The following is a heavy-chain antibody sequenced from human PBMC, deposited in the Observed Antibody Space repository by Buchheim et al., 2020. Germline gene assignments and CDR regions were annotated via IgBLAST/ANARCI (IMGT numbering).Heavy chain of an antibody. J-gene: IGHJ5*02. CDR3: AKDLRIAVAGNWFDP. CDR2: ISGSGGSP. CDR1: GFTFSSYA. V-gene: IGHV3-23*01. Sequence: EVQLLESGGGLVRPGGSLRLSCEASGFTFSSYAMSWVRQAPGRGREWVSAISGSGGSPYYAASVKGRFTISRDHSQTTLYLQMNSLRAEDTAVYYRAKDLRIAVAGNWFDPWGQGTL. D-gene: IGHD6-19*01.